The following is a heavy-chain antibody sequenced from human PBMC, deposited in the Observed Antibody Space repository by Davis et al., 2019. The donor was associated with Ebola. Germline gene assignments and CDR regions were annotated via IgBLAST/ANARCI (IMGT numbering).Heavy chain of an antibody. CDR2: IYYSGST. CDR1: GGSISSGGYY. V-gene: IGHV4-31*03. CDR3: ARDLEGEMGEFDY. J-gene: IGHJ4*02. D-gene: IGHD3-16*01. Sequence: PSETLSLTCTVSGGSISSGGYYWSWFRQHPGKGLEWIGYIYYSGSTYYNPSLKSRVTISVDTSKNQFSLKLSSVTAADTAVYYCARDLEGEMGEFDYWGQGTLVTVSS.